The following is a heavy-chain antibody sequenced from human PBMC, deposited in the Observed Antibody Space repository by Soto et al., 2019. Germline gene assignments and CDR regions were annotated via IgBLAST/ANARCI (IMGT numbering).Heavy chain of an antibody. CDR2: INLSGNT. CDR3: ERGTPGYSSSWYVS. J-gene: IGHJ5*02. CDR1: GGSFTGYY. Sequence: QVQLQQWGAGLLKPSETLSLTCAVYGGSFTGYYWSWIRQPTGKGLEWIGEINLSGNTNYNPSLKSRVTISVDTSKNQFSLKVSSVTAADTALYYCERGTPGYSSSWYVSWGQGTLVTVSS. D-gene: IGHD6-19*01. V-gene: IGHV4-34*01.